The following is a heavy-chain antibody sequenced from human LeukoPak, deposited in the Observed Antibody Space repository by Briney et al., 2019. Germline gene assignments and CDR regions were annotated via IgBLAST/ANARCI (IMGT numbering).Heavy chain of an antibody. V-gene: IGHV4-38-2*01. J-gene: IGHJ4*02. CDR2: IYHSGST. CDR3: ARIRGVVIPLFDY. Sequence: SETLSLTCAVSGYSISNGYYWGWIRQPPGKGLEWIGSIYHSGSTYYNPSLKSRVTISVDTSKSQFSLKLSSVTAADTAVYYCARIRGVVIPLFDYWGQGTLVTVSS. D-gene: IGHD3-3*01. CDR1: GYSISNGYY.